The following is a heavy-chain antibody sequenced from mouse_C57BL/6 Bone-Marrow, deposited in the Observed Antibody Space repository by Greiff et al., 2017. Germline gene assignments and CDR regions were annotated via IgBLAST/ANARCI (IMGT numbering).Heavy chain of an antibody. CDR2: IYPGDGDT. CDR3: ARGAY. CDR1: GYAFSSYW. Sequence: VQLVESGAELVKPGASVKISCKASGYAFSSYWMNWVKQRPGKSLEWIGQIYPGDGDTNYNGKFKGKATLTADNSSSTAYMQLSSLTSDGCAVYFCARGAYWGKGTLVTVSA. V-gene: IGHV1-80*01. J-gene: IGHJ3*01.